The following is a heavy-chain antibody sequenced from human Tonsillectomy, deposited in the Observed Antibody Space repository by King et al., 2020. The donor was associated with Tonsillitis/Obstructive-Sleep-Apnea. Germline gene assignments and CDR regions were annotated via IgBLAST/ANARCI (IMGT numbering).Heavy chain of an antibody. Sequence: VQLQESGPGLVKPSETLSLTCTVSGGSINSFYWSWIRQPPGKGLEWIGHISYSGSTNYHPSLRSRVTISLDTSKNQFSLKLGSVTAADTAVYYCARVESLVVGGGYMDVWGKGTTVTVSS. CDR3: ARVESLVVGGGYMDV. J-gene: IGHJ6*03. CDR2: ISYSGST. V-gene: IGHV4-59*01. CDR1: GGSINSFY. D-gene: IGHD2-15*01.